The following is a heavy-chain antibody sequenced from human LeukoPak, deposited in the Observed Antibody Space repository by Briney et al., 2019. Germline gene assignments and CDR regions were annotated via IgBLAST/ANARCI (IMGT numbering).Heavy chain of an antibody. CDR1: GGSISTYY. CDR2: IYYSGST. V-gene: IGHV4-59*01. D-gene: IGHD3/OR15-3a*01. CDR3: ARSHSVWTSFDY. J-gene: IGHJ4*02. Sequence: PSETLSLTCTVSGGSISTYYWSWIRQPPGKGLEWIGYIYYSGSTNYNPSLKSRVTISVDTSKNQFSLKLRSVTAADTAVYYCARSHSVWTSFDYWGQGTLVTVSS.